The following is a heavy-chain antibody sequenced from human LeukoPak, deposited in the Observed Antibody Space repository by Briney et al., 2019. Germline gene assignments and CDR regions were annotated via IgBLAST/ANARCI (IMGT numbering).Heavy chain of an antibody. CDR1: GGSISSHY. CDR2: IYYSGST. D-gene: IGHD3-3*01. Sequence: SETLSLTCTVSGGSISSHYWSWTRQPPGKGLEWIGYIYYSGSTNYNPSLKSRVTISVDTSKNQFSLKLSSVTAADTAVYYCARGGTYYDFWSGEPDFDYWGQGTLVTVSS. J-gene: IGHJ4*02. CDR3: ARGGTYYDFWSGEPDFDY. V-gene: IGHV4-59*11.